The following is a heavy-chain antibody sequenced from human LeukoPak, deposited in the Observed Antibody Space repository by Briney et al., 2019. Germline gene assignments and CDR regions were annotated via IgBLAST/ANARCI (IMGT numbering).Heavy chain of an antibody. CDR3: ARGVRIFGVVIHGYGMDV. V-gene: IGHV1-69*13. J-gene: IGHJ6*02. CDR2: IIPIFGTA. Sequence: GASVKVSCKVSGYTFTGYYLHWLRQAPGQGLEWMGGIIPIFGTANYAQKFQGRVTITADESTSTAYMELSSLRSEDTAVYYCARGVRIFGVVIHGYGMDVWGQGTTVTVSS. D-gene: IGHD3-3*01. CDR1: GYTFTGYY.